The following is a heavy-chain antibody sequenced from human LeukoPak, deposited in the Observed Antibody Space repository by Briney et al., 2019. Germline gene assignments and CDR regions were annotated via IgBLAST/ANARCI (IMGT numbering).Heavy chain of an antibody. J-gene: IGHJ4*02. CDR2: IWADGSQT. V-gene: IGHV3-33*01. CDR1: GRTIFSKSG. CDR3: ARDKGTRSLDY. D-gene: IGHD2-2*01. Sequence: GRSLRLSCAAAGRTIFSKSGFHWVRQTPGKGLEWVAMIWADGSQTYYEDSVKGRFTISRDDSKNTVHLQMNSLRGDDTAIYYCARDKGTRSLDYWGQGTLVTVSS.